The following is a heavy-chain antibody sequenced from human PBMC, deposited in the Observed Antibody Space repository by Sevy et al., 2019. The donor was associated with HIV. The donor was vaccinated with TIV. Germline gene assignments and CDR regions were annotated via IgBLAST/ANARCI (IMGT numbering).Heavy chain of an antibody. CDR1: GFTFSSYA. Sequence: GSLRLSCAASGFTFSSYAMSWVRQAPGKGLEWVSAISGSGGSTYYADSVKGRFTISRDNSKNTLYLQMNSLRAEDTAVYYCAKNPRIAVAVNWFDPWGQGTLVTVSS. V-gene: IGHV3-23*01. J-gene: IGHJ5*02. CDR3: AKNPRIAVAVNWFDP. CDR2: ISGSGGST. D-gene: IGHD6-19*01.